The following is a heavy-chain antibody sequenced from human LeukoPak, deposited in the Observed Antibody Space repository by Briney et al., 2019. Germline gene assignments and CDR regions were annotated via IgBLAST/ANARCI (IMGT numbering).Heavy chain of an antibody. D-gene: IGHD3-10*01. CDR3: VRDQYYGSGSYEY. Sequence: GGSLRLSCAASGFTFSSYWMHWVRQAPGKGLVWVSRINSDGRSTSYADFVKGRFTISRDNAKDTVFLQLNSLRAEDTAVYYCVRDQYYGSGSYEYWGQGTLVTVSS. CDR1: GFTFSSYW. CDR2: INSDGRST. J-gene: IGHJ4*02. V-gene: IGHV3-74*01.